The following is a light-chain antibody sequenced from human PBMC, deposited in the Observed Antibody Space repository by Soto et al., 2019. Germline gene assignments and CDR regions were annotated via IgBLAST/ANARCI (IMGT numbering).Light chain of an antibody. J-gene: IGLJ1*01. CDR1: TSDIGGYDY. V-gene: IGLV2-14*01. Sequence: QSVLTQPASLSGSPGQSITISCTGTTSDIGGYDYVSWYQHHPGRPPKLLIFEVSDRPSGVSNRFSASKSGNTASLTISGLQTEDEADYFCSSSTTTSALVFGTGTKVTIL. CDR2: EVS. CDR3: SSSTTTSALV.